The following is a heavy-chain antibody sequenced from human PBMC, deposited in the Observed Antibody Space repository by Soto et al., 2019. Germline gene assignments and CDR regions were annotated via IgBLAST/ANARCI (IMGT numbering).Heavy chain of an antibody. CDR3: VRSKGGYSYGTPFDY. J-gene: IGHJ4*02. V-gene: IGHV3-9*01. CDR1: GFTFDDYA. Sequence: EVQLEESGGALVQPGRSLRLSCAASGFTFDDYAMYWVRQVRGKGLEWVSSISWNSGNIDYADSVKGRFTTSRDNAKNSLYLQMNSLRPEDTALYYCVRSKGGYSYGTPFDYWGQGTLVTVSS. CDR2: ISWNSGNI. D-gene: IGHD5-18*01.